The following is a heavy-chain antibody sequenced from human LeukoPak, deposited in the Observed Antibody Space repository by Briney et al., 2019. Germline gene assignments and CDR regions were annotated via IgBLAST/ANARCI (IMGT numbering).Heavy chain of an antibody. Sequence: SETLSLTCTVSGGSISTYFWSWIRQPPGKGLEWIGYIYYSGSTNYNPSLKSRVTISVDTSKNQFSLKLSSVTAADTAVYYCARVPYYYDSSGYLEPYAFDIWGQGTMVTVSS. D-gene: IGHD3-22*01. J-gene: IGHJ3*02. CDR1: GGSISTYF. CDR2: IYYSGST. CDR3: ARVPYYYDSSGYLEPYAFDI. V-gene: IGHV4-59*08.